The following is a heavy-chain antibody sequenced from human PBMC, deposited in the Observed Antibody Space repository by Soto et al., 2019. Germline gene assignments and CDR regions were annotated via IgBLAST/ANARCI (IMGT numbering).Heavy chain of an antibody. CDR2: IYYSGYT. Sequence: PSEPLSLTCSVFDGSIRSFYWSWIRQPPGKGLKWIGDIYYSGYTNYNPSLKSRVTISVDTSKNQFSLKLSSVTAADTAVYYCARVLFGRGNWFDPWGQGTLVTVSS. CDR3: ARVLFGRGNWFDP. V-gene: IGHV4-59*01. J-gene: IGHJ5*02. D-gene: IGHD3-3*01. CDR1: DGSIRSFY.